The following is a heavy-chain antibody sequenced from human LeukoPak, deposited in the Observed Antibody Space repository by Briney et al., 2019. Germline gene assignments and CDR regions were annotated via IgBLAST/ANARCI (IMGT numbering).Heavy chain of an antibody. V-gene: IGHV4-59*01. J-gene: IGHJ4*02. D-gene: IGHD2-2*01. Sequence: SETLSLTCTVSGASISRYYWSWVRQPPGKGLEWIGYIYYSGSTNYSPSLKSRVAMSLDTSKSQFSLRLRSVTAADTALYFCAGGGYCSSSSCFAPLFDWWGQGTLVTVSS. CDR2: IYYSGST. CDR3: AGGGYCSSSSCFAPLFDW. CDR1: GASISRYY.